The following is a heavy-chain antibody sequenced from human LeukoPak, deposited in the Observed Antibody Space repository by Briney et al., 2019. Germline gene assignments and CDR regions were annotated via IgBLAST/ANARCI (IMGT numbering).Heavy chain of an antibody. V-gene: IGHV3-30*04. CDR2: ISYDGSNK. J-gene: IGHJ6*02. Sequence: QSGGSLRLSCAASGFTFSSYAMHWVRQAPGKGLEWVAVISYDGSNKYYADSVKGRFTISRDNSKNTLYLQMNSLRAEDTAVYYCAKDLRFLEWFDGMDVWGQGTTVTVSS. D-gene: IGHD3-3*01. CDR3: AKDLRFLEWFDGMDV. CDR1: GFTFSSYA.